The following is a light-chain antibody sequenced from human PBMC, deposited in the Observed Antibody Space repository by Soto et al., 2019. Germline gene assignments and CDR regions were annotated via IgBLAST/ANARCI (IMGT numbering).Light chain of an antibody. CDR1: QSVSSSY. CDR3: QHYGSSPPYT. J-gene: IGKJ2*01. Sequence: EIVLTPSPGTLSLSPGERATLSCRASQSVSSSYLAWYQQKPGQAPRLLIYGASSRATGIPDRFSGSGSGADFTLPISRLEPEDFAVYFCQHYGSSPPYTGGQGTKLEIK. V-gene: IGKV3-20*01. CDR2: GAS.